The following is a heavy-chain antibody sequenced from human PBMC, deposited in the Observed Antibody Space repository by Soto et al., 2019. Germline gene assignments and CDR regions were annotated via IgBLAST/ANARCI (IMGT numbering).Heavy chain of an antibody. V-gene: IGHV3-13*01. CDR2: IGTAGDT. CDR3: ARARITRYSSGWYEFNWFDP. J-gene: IGHJ5*02. Sequence: GGSLTLSCAASGFTFSSYDMHWVRQATGKGLEWVSAIGTAGDTYYPGSVKGRFTISRENAKNSLYLQLNSLRAGDTAVYYCARARITRYSSGWYEFNWFDPWGQGTLVTVSS. D-gene: IGHD6-19*01. CDR1: GFTFSSYD.